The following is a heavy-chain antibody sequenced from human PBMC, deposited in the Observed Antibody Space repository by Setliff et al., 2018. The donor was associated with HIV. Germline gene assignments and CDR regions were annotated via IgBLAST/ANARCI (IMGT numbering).Heavy chain of an antibody. CDR2: INPNSGGT. V-gene: IGHV1-2*02. CDR1: GHPFTGYY. J-gene: IGHJ6*02. CDR3: ARDHCSSSGCYEYSYYGMDV. D-gene: IGHD2-2*01. Sequence: ASVKIASKASGHPFTGYYMHWVRQAPGQGLEWMGWINPNSGGTTYAQKFQGRVTMTRDTSISTAYMEVSRVRSDDTAVYSCARDHCSSSGCYEYSYYGMDVWGQGTTVTVSS.